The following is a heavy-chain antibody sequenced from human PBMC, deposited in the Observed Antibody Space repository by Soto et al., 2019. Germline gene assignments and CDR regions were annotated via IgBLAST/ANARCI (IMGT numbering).Heavy chain of an antibody. CDR3: APKPSDTISWNWFDP. CDR2: IYWDDDK. J-gene: IGHJ5*02. CDR1: GFSLSTSGVG. V-gene: IGHV2-5*02. D-gene: IGHD6-13*01. Sequence: QITLKESGPTLVKPTQTLTLTCTFSGFSLSTSGVGVGWIRQPPGKALEWLALIYWDDDKRYSPSLKSRLTITKDTSKNQVVLTMTNMDPVDTATYYCAPKPSDTISWNWFDPWGQGTLVTVSS.